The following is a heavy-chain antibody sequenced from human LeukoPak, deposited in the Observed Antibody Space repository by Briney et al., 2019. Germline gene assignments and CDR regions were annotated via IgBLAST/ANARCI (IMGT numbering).Heavy chain of an antibody. J-gene: IGHJ3*02. CDR3: ARDRSSFSYAFDI. Sequence: ASAKVSCKASGYTFTTCAIHWVRQAPGQRLEWMGWISTYNDDRKYSPKFQGTVTITTDTSATTAYLELSSLRSEDTAVYYCARDRSSFSYAFDIWGQGTMVTVSS. D-gene: IGHD3-3*02. CDR2: ISTYNDDR. V-gene: IGHV1-3*04. CDR1: GYTFTTCA.